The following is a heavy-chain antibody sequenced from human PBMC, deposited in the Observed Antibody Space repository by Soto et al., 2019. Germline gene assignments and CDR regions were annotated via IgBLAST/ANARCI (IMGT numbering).Heavy chain of an antibody. D-gene: IGHD2-21*01. J-gene: IGHJ5*02. V-gene: IGHV4-59*03. CDR1: GGSMTSFY. CDR3: AGSISGDPWFDP. CDR2: VFHSGTT. Sequence: SETPSLTCTVSGGSMTSFYWSWIRQPPGKGLEWIGYVFHSGTTNYNPSLKSRVIISVYTSKNQFSLRLNSVTAADTAVYYCAGSISGDPWFDPWGQGTLVTVSS.